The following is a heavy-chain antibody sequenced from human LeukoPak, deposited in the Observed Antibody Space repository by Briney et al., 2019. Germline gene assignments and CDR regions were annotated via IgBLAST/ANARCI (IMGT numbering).Heavy chain of an antibody. D-gene: IGHD6-19*01. CDR1: GYTFTSYD. CDR2: MNPNSGNT. CDR3: ARAKPGGSSGWSIRGGAFDI. Sequence: GASVKVSCKASGYTFTSYDVNWVRQATGQGLEWMGGMNPNSGNTGYAQKFQGRVTITADKSTSTASMELSSLRSEDTAVYYCARAKPGGSSGWSIRGGAFDIWGQGTMVTVSS. J-gene: IGHJ3*02. V-gene: IGHV1-8*01.